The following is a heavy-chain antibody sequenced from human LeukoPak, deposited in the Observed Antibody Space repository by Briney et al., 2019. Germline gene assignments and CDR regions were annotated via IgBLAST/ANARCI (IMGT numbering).Heavy chain of an antibody. CDR1: GDSIRSYY. V-gene: IGHV4-4*07. D-gene: IGHD3-10*01. CDR3: ARVPPYYYGSGSYYRP. J-gene: IGHJ5*02. CDR2: IYNSGGT. Sequence: PSETLSLTCTVSGDSIRSYYWSWIRQPAGRGLEWIGRIYNSGGTNYNSSLKSRVTISVDTSKNQFSLKLSSVTAADTAVYYCARVPPYYYGSGSYYRPWGQGTLVTVSS.